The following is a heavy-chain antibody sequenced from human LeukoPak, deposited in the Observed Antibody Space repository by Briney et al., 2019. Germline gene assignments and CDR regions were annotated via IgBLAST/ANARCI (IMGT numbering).Heavy chain of an antibody. J-gene: IGHJ4*02. CDR1: GFTFSSYG. CDR3: AKDGRY. V-gene: IGHV3-30*18. Sequence: GGSLRLSCAASGFTFSSYGMHGVRQAPGKGLEGVAVISYDGSNKYYADSVKGRFTISRDNSKNTLYLQMNSLRADDTAVYYCAKDGRYWGQGTLVTVSS. CDR2: ISYDGSNK.